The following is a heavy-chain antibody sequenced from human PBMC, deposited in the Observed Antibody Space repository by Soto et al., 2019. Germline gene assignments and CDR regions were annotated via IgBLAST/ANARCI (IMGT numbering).Heavy chain of an antibody. V-gene: IGHV3-48*02. D-gene: IGHD3-3*01. CDR2: ISSSSGTI. J-gene: IGHJ6*02. Sequence: EVQLVESGGGLVQPGGSLRLSCVASGFTFSSYSLNWVRQAPGKGLEWVSYISSSSGTIYYADSVKGRFTISRDNAENSLYLQMTSLRDDDTAVYYCAREDPWSANADAMDVWGQGTTVTVSS. CDR1: GFTFSSYS. CDR3: AREDPWSANADAMDV.